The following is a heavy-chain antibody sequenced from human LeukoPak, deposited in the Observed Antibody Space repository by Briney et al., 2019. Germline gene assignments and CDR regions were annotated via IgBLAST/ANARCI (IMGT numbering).Heavy chain of an antibody. CDR3: ARAGYSSTWYSRYFDL. Sequence: GGSLRLSCAASGFTFSSYGMHWVRQAPGKGLEWVAFIRYDESNKYYADSVKGRFTISRDNSKNTLYLQMNSLRAEETAVYYCARAGYSSTWYSRYFDLWGRGTLVTVSS. CDR2: IRYDESNK. CDR1: GFTFSSYG. J-gene: IGHJ2*01. D-gene: IGHD6-13*01. V-gene: IGHV3-30*02.